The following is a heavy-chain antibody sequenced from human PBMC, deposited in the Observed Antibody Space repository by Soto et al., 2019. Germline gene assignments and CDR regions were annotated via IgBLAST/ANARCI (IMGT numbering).Heavy chain of an antibody. Sequence: VQLVESGGGVVRPGRSLRLSCAASGFSFSVYPMNWVRQAPGKGLEWVAFISFDGSKTYYSDSVKGQFTISRDNSKNTVSLQMNNLRPGDAAVYHCANLLNVAAAGTPHYYGVDVWGQGTTVTVS. J-gene: IGHJ6*02. D-gene: IGHD6-13*01. CDR2: ISFDGSKT. CDR1: GFSFSVYP. CDR3: ANLLNVAAAGTPHYYGVDV. V-gene: IGHV3-30*04.